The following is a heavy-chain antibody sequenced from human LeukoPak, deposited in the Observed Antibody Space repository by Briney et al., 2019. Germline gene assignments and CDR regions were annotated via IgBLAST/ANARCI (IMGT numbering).Heavy chain of an antibody. CDR2: TYNSGST. D-gene: IGHD3-10*01. CDR3: AKEWFDPKNTYYYYFMDF. Sequence: SETLSLTCTVSGDSISNYFWTWIRQPPGKGLEWIGNTYNSGSTNYNPSLKSRITISLDTSKNQFSLNLSSVTAADTAVYYCAKEWFDPKNTYYYYFMDFGGKGTRVTFSS. V-gene: IGHV4-59*13. CDR1: GDSISNYF. J-gene: IGHJ6*03.